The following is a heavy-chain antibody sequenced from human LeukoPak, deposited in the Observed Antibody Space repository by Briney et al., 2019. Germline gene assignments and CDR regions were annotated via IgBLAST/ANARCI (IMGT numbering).Heavy chain of an antibody. D-gene: IGHD3-10*01. CDR3: ARGNGSGSSKLDY. Sequence: PSETLSFTGAVYGGSFSGYYWSWIRQPPGKGLEWIGEINHSGSTNYNPSLKSRVTISVDTSKNQFSLKLSSVTAADTAVYYCARGNGSGSSKLDYWGQGTLVTVSS. J-gene: IGHJ4*02. CDR1: GGSFSGYY. CDR2: INHSGST. V-gene: IGHV4-34*01.